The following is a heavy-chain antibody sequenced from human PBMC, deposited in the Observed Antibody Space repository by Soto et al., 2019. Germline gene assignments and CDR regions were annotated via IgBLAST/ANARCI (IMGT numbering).Heavy chain of an antibody. CDR3: AVGDYCSSTSCYYYYYYMDG. D-gene: IGHD2-2*01. V-gene: IGHV4-59*01. CDR1: GGSISSYY. J-gene: IGHJ6*03. CDR2: IYYSGST. Sequence: SETLSLTCTVSGGSISSYYWSWIRQPPGKGLEWIGYIYYSGSTNYNPSLKSRVTISVDTSKNQFSLKLSSVTAADTAVYYCAVGDYCSSTSCYYYYYYMDGWGKGTTVTVSS.